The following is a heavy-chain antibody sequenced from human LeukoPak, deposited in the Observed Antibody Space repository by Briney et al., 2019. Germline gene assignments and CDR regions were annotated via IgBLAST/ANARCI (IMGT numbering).Heavy chain of an antibody. J-gene: IGHJ4*02. V-gene: IGHV3-30*02. CDR1: GFTFSSCA. CDR3: AKGMTAVTTSDY. D-gene: IGHD4-17*01. CDR2: IRYDGSNK. Sequence: GGSLRLSCAAAGFTFSSCAMSWVRQAPGKGLEWVAFIRYDGSNKFYADFVEGRFTISRDNSKNTLSLQMNSLRGEDTAMYFCAKGMTAVTTSDYWRQGTLVTVSS.